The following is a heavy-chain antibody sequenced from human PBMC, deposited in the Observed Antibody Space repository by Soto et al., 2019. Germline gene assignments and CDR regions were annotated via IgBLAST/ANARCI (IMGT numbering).Heavy chain of an antibody. D-gene: IGHD1-7*01. V-gene: IGHV4-4*02. Sequence: PSVTLSLTCTVSGGYFTSNNWWTWIRQPPGQGLEWIGEIYRTGSTNYNPSLKSRVTISLDKSENQFSLKVTSLTAADTAVYYCASRDPGTSVDYWGQGTLVTVSS. CDR3: ASRDPGTSVDY. CDR1: GGYFTSNNW. CDR2: IYRTGST. J-gene: IGHJ4*02.